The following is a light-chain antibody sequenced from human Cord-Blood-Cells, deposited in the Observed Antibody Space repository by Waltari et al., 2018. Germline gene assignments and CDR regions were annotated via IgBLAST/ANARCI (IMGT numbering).Light chain of an antibody. CDR2: WAS. Sequence: DIVMTQSPDSLAVSLGERATINCKSSQSVLYSSNNKNYSAWYQQKPGQPPKLLIYWASTRESGVPDRFSGSGSGTDFTLTISSLQAEDVAVYYCQQYYSTPFTFGPWTKVDIK. CDR1: QSVLYSSNNKNY. V-gene: IGKV4-1*01. J-gene: IGKJ3*01. CDR3: QQYYSTPFT.